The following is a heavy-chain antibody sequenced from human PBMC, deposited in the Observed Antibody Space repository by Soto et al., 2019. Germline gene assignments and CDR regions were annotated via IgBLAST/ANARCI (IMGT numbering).Heavy chain of an antibody. CDR1: GYTFTSYG. Sequence: QVHLVQSGAEVKKPGASVKVCCKASGYTFTSYGITWVRQATGQGLEWMGWISAHNGNTDYAQKLQGRVIVTRDTSTSTAYMELRSLISDDRAVYYCARGRYGDYWGQGALVTVSS. V-gene: IGHV1-18*01. D-gene: IGHD1-1*01. J-gene: IGHJ4*02. CDR2: ISAHNGNT. CDR3: ARGRYGDY.